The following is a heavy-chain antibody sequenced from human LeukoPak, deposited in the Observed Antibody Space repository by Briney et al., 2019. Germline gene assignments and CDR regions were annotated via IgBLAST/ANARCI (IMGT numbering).Heavy chain of an antibody. J-gene: IGHJ4*02. D-gene: IGHD2-8*01. CDR3: ARDRCTNGVCYILGY. Sequence: GGSLRLSCAASGFTFSNAWMSWVRQAPGEGLEWVAVISYDGSNKYYADSVKGRFTISRDNSKSTLYLQMNSLRAEDTAVYYCARDRCTNGVCYILGYWGQGTLVTVSS. CDR1: GFTFSNAW. CDR2: ISYDGSNK. V-gene: IGHV3-30*03.